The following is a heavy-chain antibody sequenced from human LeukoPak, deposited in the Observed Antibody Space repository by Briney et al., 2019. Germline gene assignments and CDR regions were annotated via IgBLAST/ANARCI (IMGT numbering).Heavy chain of an antibody. CDR2: FDPEDGET. J-gene: IGHJ4*02. V-gene: IGHV1-24*01. D-gene: IGHD3/OR15-3a*01. Sequence: ASVKVSCKVSGYTLTELSMHWVRQAPGKGLEWMGGFDPEDGETIFAQKFQGRVAMTEDTSTDTAYMELSSLRSEDTAVYYCATVAPEDYYFDYWGQGTLVTVSS. CDR1: GYTLTELS. CDR3: ATVAPEDYYFDY.